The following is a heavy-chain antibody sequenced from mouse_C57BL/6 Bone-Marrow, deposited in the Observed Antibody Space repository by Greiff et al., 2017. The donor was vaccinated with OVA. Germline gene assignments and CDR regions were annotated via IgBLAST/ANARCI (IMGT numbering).Heavy chain of an antibody. CDR1: GFNIKDDY. V-gene: IGHV14-4*01. J-gene: IGHJ3*01. CDR2: IDPENGDT. CDR3: TFYWGFAY. D-gene: IGHD2-1*01. Sequence: EVMLVESGAELVRPGASVKLSCTASGFNIKDDYMHWVKQRPEQGLEWIGWIDPENGDTEYASKFQGKATITADTSSNTAYLQLSSLTSEDTAVYYCTFYWGFAYWGQGTLVTVSA.